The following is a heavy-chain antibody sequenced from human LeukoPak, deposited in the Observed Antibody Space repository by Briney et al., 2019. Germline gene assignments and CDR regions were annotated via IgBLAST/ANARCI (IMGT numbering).Heavy chain of an antibody. Sequence: GRSLRLSCAASGFTFSSYGMHWVRQAPGKGLEWVAVISYDGSNKYYADSVKGRFTISRDNSKNTLYLQMNSLRAEDTAVYYCARYCSGGTCYVGLIWGQGTLVTVSS. J-gene: IGHJ4*02. D-gene: IGHD2-15*01. CDR3: ARYCSGGTCYVGLI. V-gene: IGHV3-30*03. CDR2: ISYDGSNK. CDR1: GFTFSSYG.